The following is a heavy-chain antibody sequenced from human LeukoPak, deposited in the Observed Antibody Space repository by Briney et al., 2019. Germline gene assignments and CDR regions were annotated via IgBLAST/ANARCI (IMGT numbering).Heavy chain of an antibody. CDR1: GFTFSSYW. CDR2: IKQDGSEK. J-gene: IGHJ4*02. V-gene: IGHV3-7*04. D-gene: IGHD6-19*01. CDR3: VRGSGWLFDY. Sequence: GGSLRLSCADSGFTFSSYWMNWVRQAPGKGREWVANIKQDGSEKYYVDSVKGRFTISRDNAENSVYLQMNSLRVEDTAVYYCVRGSGWLFDYWGQGTLVTVSS.